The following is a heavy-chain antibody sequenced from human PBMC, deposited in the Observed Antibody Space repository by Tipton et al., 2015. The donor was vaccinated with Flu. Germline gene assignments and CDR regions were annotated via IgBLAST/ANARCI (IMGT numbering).Heavy chain of an antibody. CDR2: VSSSGST. D-gene: IGHD3-22*01. CDR1: GDSITSGNYY. V-gene: IGHV4-61*02. CDR3: TRGTIYYDSRGFEYYRFGP. J-gene: IGHJ5*02. Sequence: LSCTVSGDSITSGNYYWTWIRQSAGKGLEWIGRVSSSGSTRYNPSLKGRATVSLDMSRNQFSLKLISVTAADTAAYYCTRGTIYYDSRGFEYYRFGPWGQGSLVSVSS.